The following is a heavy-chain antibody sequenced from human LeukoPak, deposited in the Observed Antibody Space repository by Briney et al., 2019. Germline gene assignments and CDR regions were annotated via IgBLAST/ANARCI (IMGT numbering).Heavy chain of an antibody. V-gene: IGHV1-69*04. CDR2: IIPILGIA. CDR1: GGTFSSYV. Sequence: SVKVSCKASGGTFSSYVISWVRQAPGQGLEWMGRIIPILGIANYAQKFQGRVTITADKSTSTACMELSSLRSEDTAVYYCARDSGMVRGTVDYWGQGTLVTVSS. D-gene: IGHD3-10*01. CDR3: ARDSGMVRGTVDY. J-gene: IGHJ4*02.